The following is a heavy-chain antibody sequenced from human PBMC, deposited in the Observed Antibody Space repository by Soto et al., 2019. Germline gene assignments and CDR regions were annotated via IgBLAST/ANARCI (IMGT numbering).Heavy chain of an antibody. CDR3: ARVLCGGDCYTYYYYYGMDV. CDR2: IYHSGST. D-gene: IGHD2-21*02. CDR1: GGSISSSNW. V-gene: IGHV4-4*02. J-gene: IGHJ6*02. Sequence: QVQLQESGPGLVKLSGTLSLTCAVSGGSISSSNWWSWVRQPPGKGLEWIGEIYHSGSTNYNPSLKSRVTISVDKSKNQFSLKLSSVTAADTAVYYCARVLCGGDCYTYYYYYGMDVWGQGTTVTVSS.